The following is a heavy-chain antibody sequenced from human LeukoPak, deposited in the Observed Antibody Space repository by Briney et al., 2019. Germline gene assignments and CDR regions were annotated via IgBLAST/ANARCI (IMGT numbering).Heavy chain of an antibody. CDR1: GFTFSSYW. D-gene: IGHD2-2*01. CDR3: ARKYCSSTSCLFDY. CDR2: ISSSGTLI. J-gene: IGHJ4*02. V-gene: IGHV3-48*03. Sequence: QPGGSLRLSCAVSGFTFSSYWMSWVRQAPGKGLEWVSYISSSGTLIYNADSVKGRFTISRDNARNSLYLQMNSLRAEDTAVYYCARKYCSSTSCLFDYWGQGTLVTVSS.